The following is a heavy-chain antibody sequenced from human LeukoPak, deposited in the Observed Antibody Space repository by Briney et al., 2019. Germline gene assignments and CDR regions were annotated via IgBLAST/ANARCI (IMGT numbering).Heavy chain of an antibody. CDR2: MNPNSGNT. Sequence: ASVKVSCKASGYTFTSYDINWVRQATGQGLEWVGWMNPNSGNTGYAQKFQGRVTMTRNTSISTAYMELSSLRSEDTAVYYCARGYMSIFGVVTKPFDYWGQGTLVTVSS. D-gene: IGHD3-3*01. CDR3: ARGYMSIFGVVTKPFDY. CDR1: GYTFTSYD. V-gene: IGHV1-8*01. J-gene: IGHJ4*02.